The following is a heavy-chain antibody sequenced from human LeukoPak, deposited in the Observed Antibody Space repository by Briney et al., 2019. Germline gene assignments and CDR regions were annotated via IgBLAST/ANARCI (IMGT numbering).Heavy chain of an antibody. CDR3: ARSPERLGQGYLDS. CDR1: GFTFSSYS. D-gene: IGHD3/OR15-3a*01. J-gene: IGHJ4*02. Sequence: SGRSLRLSCAASGFTFSSYSMHWVRQAPGKGLEWLTPISYHGSNQEYTDSVKGRFTISRDNSKNTLFLQMNSLKTEDTAVYFCARSPERLGQGYLDSWGQGTLVTVSS. V-gene: IGHV3-30*04. CDR2: ISYHGSNQ.